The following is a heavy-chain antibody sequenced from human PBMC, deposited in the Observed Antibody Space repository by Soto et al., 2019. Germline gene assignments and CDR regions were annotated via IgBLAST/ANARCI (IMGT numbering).Heavy chain of an antibody. D-gene: IGHD3-10*01. CDR1: GGSISSYY. V-gene: IGHV4-59*01. CDR3: ARGGLLWCGDPRGMDV. J-gene: IGHJ6*02. CDR2: VYYRGST. Sequence: QVQLQESGPGLVKPSETLSLTCTVSGGSISSYYWSWIRKPPGKGLEWIGYVYYRGSTNYNPSLKRRGTRSXXTXKXRFHLKPRAVTAADTAGYYCARGGLLWCGDPRGMDVWGQGTTVTVSS.